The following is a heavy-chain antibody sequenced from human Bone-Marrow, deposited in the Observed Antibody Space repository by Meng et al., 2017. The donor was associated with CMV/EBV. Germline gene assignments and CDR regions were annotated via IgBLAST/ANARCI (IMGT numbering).Heavy chain of an antibody. V-gene: IGHV4-31*03. CDR3: ARERVYCSSTSCYLSYFDY. J-gene: IGHJ4*02. CDR1: GGSISSGGYY. CDR2: IYDSGST. Sequence: LRLSCSVSGGSISSGGYYWSWIRQHPGKGLEWIGYIYDSGSTYYNPSLKSRVTISVDTSKNQFSLKLSSVTAADTAVYYCARERVYCSSTSCYLSYFDYWGQGTLVTVSS. D-gene: IGHD2-2*01.